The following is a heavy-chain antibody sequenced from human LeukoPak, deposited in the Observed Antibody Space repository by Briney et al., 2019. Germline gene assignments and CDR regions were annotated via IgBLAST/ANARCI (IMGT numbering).Heavy chain of an antibody. Sequence: GRSLGLSCAASGFTFSSYAMHWVRQAPGKGLEWVAVISYDGSNKYYADSVKGRFTISRDNSKNTLYLQMNSLRAEDTAVYYCARSYDSSGQGAAFDYWGQGTLVTVSS. CDR2: ISYDGSNK. CDR3: ARSYDSSGQGAAFDY. D-gene: IGHD3-22*01. J-gene: IGHJ4*02. V-gene: IGHV3-30-3*01. CDR1: GFTFSSYA.